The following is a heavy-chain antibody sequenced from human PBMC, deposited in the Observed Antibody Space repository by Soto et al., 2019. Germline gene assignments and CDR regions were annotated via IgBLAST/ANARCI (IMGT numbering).Heavy chain of an antibody. D-gene: IGHD6-6*01. J-gene: IGHJ4*02. CDR3: ARSHVEQLVFDY. Sequence: SETLSLTCTVSGGSISSGDYYWSWIRQPPGKGLEWIGYIYYSGSTYYNPSLKSRVTISVDTSKNQFSLKLSSVTAADTAVYYCARSHVEQLVFDYWGQGTLVTVSS. CDR1: GGSISSGDYY. V-gene: IGHV4-30-4*01. CDR2: IYYSGST.